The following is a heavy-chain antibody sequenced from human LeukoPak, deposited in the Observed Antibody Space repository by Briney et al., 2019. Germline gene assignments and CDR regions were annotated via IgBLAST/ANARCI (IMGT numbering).Heavy chain of an antibody. Sequence: PGGSLRLSCAASGFTFSNYAMIWVRQAPGKGLEWVSGISWNSGSIGYADSVKGRFTISRDNAKNSLYLQMNSLRAEDTALYYCTKLVGGYSYGSYFDYWGQGTLVTVSS. CDR3: TKLVGGYSYGSYFDY. V-gene: IGHV3-9*01. CDR2: ISWNSGSI. D-gene: IGHD5-18*01. CDR1: GFTFSNYA. J-gene: IGHJ4*02.